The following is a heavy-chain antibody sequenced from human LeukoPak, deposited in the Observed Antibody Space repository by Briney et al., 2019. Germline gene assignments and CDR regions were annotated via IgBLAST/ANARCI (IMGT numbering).Heavy chain of an antibody. Sequence: GGSRRLSCEASGLTFSSYGMHWVRQAPGKGLEWVAVISYDGSNKSYADSVKGRFTISRDNSKNTLYLQMNSLRAEDTAVYYCAKDQTSSSSWYWDDYYYYGMDVWGQGTTVTVSS. D-gene: IGHD6-13*01. J-gene: IGHJ6*02. CDR3: AKDQTSSSSWYWDDYYYYGMDV. V-gene: IGHV3-30*18. CDR2: ISYDGSNK. CDR1: GLTFSSYG.